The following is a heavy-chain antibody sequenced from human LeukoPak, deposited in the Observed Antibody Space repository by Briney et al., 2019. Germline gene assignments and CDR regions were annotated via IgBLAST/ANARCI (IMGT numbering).Heavy chain of an antibody. CDR1: GGSNSSHY. Sequence: SETLSLTCIVSGGSNSSHYWSWIRQPPGKGLEWIGHIYYSGSTKYNASLKSRVTISVDTSKNQFSLKLSSVTAADTAVYYCASYRCSGGSCYQDSWGQGTLVTVSS. J-gene: IGHJ4*02. CDR2: IYYSGST. V-gene: IGHV4-59*11. D-gene: IGHD2-15*01. CDR3: ASYRCSGGSCYQDS.